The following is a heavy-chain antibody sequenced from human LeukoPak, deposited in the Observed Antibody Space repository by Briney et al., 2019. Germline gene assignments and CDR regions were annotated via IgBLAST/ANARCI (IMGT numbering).Heavy chain of an antibody. CDR3: ARGGTFGVDISDY. CDR2: ISSSSRNT. D-gene: IGHD3-3*01. CDR1: GFTFSTYS. V-gene: IGHV3-21*01. Sequence: GRSLRLSCAVSGFTFSTYSMTWVRQAPGKGLEWVSSISSSSRNTYYADSVKGRFTISRDNAKNSLYLQMNSLRAEDTAVYYCARGGTFGVDISDYWGQGTLVTVSS. J-gene: IGHJ4*02.